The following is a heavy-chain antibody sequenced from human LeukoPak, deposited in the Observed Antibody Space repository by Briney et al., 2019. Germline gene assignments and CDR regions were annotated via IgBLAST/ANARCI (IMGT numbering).Heavy chain of an antibody. CDR3: ARVPLHDATGHYCPH. J-gene: IGHJ1*01. D-gene: IGHD2-15*01. V-gene: IGHV1-3*04. Sequence: ASVKVSCKTSGYIFSNYGMHWMRQAPRQSPEWMGWINTGNGNTKSSQKFQDRVTLTRDTSASTAYMELNSLNSEDTAVYYCARVPLHDATGHYCPHWGQGTLVTVSS. CDR1: GYIFSNYG. CDR2: INTGNGNT.